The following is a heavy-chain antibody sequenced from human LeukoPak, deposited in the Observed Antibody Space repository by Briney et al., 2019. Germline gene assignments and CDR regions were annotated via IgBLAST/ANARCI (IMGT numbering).Heavy chain of an antibody. CDR1: GYTFTGYY. Sequence: ASVKVSCKASGYTFTGYYMHWVRQAPGQRLEWMGWINPNSGGTNYAQKFQGRVTMTRDTSISTAYMELSRLRSDDTAVYYCARGVLIVGATQFDYWGQGTLVTVSS. CDR2: INPNSGGT. J-gene: IGHJ4*02. CDR3: ARGVLIVGATQFDY. D-gene: IGHD1-26*01. V-gene: IGHV1-2*02.